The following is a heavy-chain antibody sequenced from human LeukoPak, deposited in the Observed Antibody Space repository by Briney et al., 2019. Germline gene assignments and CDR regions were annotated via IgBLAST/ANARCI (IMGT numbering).Heavy chain of an antibody. CDR2: ISAYNGNT. V-gene: IGHV1-18*01. CDR3: ARDIVVVPAATDYFDY. D-gene: IGHD2-2*01. Sequence: GASVKVSCKASGYTFTSYSISWVRQAPGQGLEWMGWISAYNGNTNYAQKLQGRVTMTTDTSTSTAYMELRSLRSDDTAVYYCARDIVVVPAATDYFDYWGQGTLATVSS. J-gene: IGHJ4*02. CDR1: GYTFTSYS.